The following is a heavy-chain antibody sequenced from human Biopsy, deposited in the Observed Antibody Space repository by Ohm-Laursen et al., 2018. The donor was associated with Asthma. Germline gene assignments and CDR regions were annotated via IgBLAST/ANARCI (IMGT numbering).Heavy chain of an antibody. V-gene: IGHV1-69*13. Sequence: SVKVSCKAPGGTFSNFAISWVRQAPGQGLEWLGGIMTVFGTTNYAQKFQGRVTITANESTSTAYMEVTSLRSEDTAIYYCARCQVGYSSGWSLLLKKIYYSGMDVWGQGTAVTVSS. CDR3: ARCQVGYSSGWSLLLKKIYYSGMDV. D-gene: IGHD6-19*01. J-gene: IGHJ6*02. CDR2: IMTVFGTT. CDR1: GGTFSNFA.